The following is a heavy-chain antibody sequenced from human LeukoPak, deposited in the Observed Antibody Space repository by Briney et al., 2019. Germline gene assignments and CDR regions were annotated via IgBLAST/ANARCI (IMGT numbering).Heavy chain of an antibody. J-gene: IGHJ4*02. CDR1: GGTFSSYA. CDR3: ARGSGEYSSSQVDY. Sequence: GASVKVSCKASGGTFSSYAISWVRQAPGQGLEWMGRIIPILGIANYAQKFQGRVTITADKSTSTAYMELSSLRSEDTAVYYCARGSGEYSSSQVDYWGQGTLVTVSS. CDR2: IIPILGIA. V-gene: IGHV1-69*04. D-gene: IGHD6-13*01.